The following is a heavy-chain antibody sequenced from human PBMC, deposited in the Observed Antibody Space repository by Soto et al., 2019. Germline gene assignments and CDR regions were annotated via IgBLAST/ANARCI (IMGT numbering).Heavy chain of an antibody. V-gene: IGHV4-59*01. CDR3: AREPVAGNGGWFDP. Sequence: SETLSLTCTVSGGSISTYYWSWIRQPPGKGLEWIGYIYYSGSTNYNPSLKGRVTISVDTSKNQFSLKLSSVTAADTAVYYCAREPVAGNGGWFDPWGQGTLVTVSS. J-gene: IGHJ5*02. CDR1: GGSISTYY. D-gene: IGHD6-19*01. CDR2: IYYSGST.